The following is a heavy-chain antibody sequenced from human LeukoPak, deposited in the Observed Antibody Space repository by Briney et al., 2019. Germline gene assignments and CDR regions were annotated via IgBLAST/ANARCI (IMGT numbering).Heavy chain of an antibody. Sequence: PSETLSLTCTVSGGSISSSSYYWGWTRQPPGKGLEWIGSIYYSGSTYYNPSLKSRVTISVDTSKNQFSLKLSSVTAADTAVYYCARDATGQHYYGSGSYYNRGPNWFDPWGQGTLVTVSS. D-gene: IGHD3-10*01. CDR1: GGSISSSSYY. CDR2: IYYSGST. V-gene: IGHV4-39*07. J-gene: IGHJ5*02. CDR3: ARDATGQHYYGSGSYYNRGPNWFDP.